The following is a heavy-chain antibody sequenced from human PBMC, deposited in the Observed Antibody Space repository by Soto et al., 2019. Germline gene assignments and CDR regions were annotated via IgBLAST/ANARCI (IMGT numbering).Heavy chain of an antibody. J-gene: IGHJ4*02. D-gene: IGHD4-17*01. CDR1: GGSISSSNW. CDR3: AIGEGLDY. CDR2: IYHSGST. V-gene: IGHV4-4*02. Sequence: SETLSLTCAVSGGSISSSNWWSWVRQPPGKGLGWIGEIYHSGSTNYNPSLKSRVTTSVDKSKNQFSLKLSSVTAADTAVYYCAIGEGLDYWGQGTLVTVSS.